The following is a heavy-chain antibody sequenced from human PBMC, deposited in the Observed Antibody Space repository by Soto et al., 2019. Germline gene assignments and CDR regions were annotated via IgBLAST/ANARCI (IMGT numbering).Heavy chain of an antibody. V-gene: IGHV4-59*08. Sequence: SETLSLTCTVSGGSITSYYWSWIRQAPGKGLEWIGYISYSGSTNYNPSLKSRVTISVDTSKSQFSLKLSSVTAADTAVYYCARHYWTGDTCYYFDYWGQGTLVTVSS. J-gene: IGHJ4*02. D-gene: IGHD2-15*01. CDR1: GGSITSYY. CDR2: ISYSGST. CDR3: ARHYWTGDTCYYFDY.